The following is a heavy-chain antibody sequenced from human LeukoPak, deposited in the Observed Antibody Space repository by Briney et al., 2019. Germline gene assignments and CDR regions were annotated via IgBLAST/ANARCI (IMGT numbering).Heavy chain of an antibody. V-gene: IGHV3-23*01. CDR3: AKDAIGQYRPYYFDC. CDR1: GFTFSSFA. J-gene: IGHJ4*02. Sequence: GGSLRLSCAASGFTFSSFAMSWVRQAPGKGLEWVSSISGSGESTYYADYVKGRFTVSRDNSKNTVNLQLNSLRAEDTAVYYCAKDAIGQYRPYYFDCWGQGTLVAVSS. CDR2: ISGSGEST. D-gene: IGHD3-16*02.